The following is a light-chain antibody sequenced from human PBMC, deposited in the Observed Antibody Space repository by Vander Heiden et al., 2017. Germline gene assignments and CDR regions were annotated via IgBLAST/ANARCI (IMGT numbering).Light chain of an antibody. CDR1: QSISSW. CDR2: KAS. V-gene: IGKV1-5*03. J-gene: IGKJ1*01. Sequence: DIQMTKSPSTLSASVGDRVTITCRASQSISSWLAWYQQKPGKAPKLLIYKASSLESGVPSRFSGRGSGTEFTLTISSLQPDDFATYYCQQYNSPGTFGQGTKVEIK. CDR3: QQYNSPGT.